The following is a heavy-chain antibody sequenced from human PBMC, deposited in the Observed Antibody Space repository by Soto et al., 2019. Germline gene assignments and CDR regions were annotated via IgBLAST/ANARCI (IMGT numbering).Heavy chain of an antibody. Sequence: QVQLVQSGAEVKKPGSSVKVSCTASGGTFSSYAISWVRQAPGQGLEWMGGIIPIFGTANYAQKFQGRVTITADESTSTAYMELSSLRSEDTAVYYCARARLAYYYDSSGYYYELSDYWGQGTLVTVSS. CDR2: IIPIFGTA. CDR1: GGTFSSYA. J-gene: IGHJ4*02. V-gene: IGHV1-69*01. CDR3: ARARLAYYYDSSGYYYELSDY. D-gene: IGHD3-22*01.